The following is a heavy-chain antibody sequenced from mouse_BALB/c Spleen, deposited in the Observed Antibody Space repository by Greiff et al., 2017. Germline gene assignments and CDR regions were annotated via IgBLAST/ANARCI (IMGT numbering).Heavy chain of an antibody. CDR3: ARRHYYGSMDY. D-gene: IGHD1-2*01. V-gene: IGHV1S132*01. CDR2: IFPGTGTT. J-gene: IGHJ4*01. CDR1: GYTFTSYW. Sequence: VQLQQSGAELVKPGASVKLSCKTSGYTFTSYWIQWVKQRPGQGLGWIGEIFPGTGTTYYNEKFKGKATLTIDTSSSTAYMQLSSLTSEDSAVYFCARRHYYGSMDYWGQGTSVTVSS.